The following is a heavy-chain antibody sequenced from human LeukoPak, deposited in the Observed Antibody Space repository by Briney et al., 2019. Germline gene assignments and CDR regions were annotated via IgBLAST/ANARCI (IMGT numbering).Heavy chain of an antibody. CDR2: IDQDGREK. Sequence: GGSLRLSCVTSGFTFNHYWMSWVRQAPGKGLEWVANIDQDGREKYYMDSLKGRFTVSRDNAKNSLHLQMNSLRPEDTAIYYCARWGPHCSDSTCDRYFYGMDVWGQGTTVTVS. J-gene: IGHJ6*02. D-gene: IGHD2-15*01. CDR3: ARWGPHCSDSTCDRYFYGMDV. V-gene: IGHV3-7*04. CDR1: GFTFNHYW.